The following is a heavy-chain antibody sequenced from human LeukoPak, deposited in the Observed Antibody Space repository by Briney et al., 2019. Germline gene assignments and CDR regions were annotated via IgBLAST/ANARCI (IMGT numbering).Heavy chain of an antibody. Sequence: ASVKVSCKASGYTFTSYGISWVRQAPGQGLEWMGWISAYNGNTNYAQKFQGRVTMTRDTSISTAYMELSRLRSDDTAVYYCARDLANWFDPWGQGTLVTVSS. J-gene: IGHJ5*02. CDR1: GYTFTSYG. CDR2: ISAYNGNT. CDR3: ARDLANWFDP. V-gene: IGHV1-18*01.